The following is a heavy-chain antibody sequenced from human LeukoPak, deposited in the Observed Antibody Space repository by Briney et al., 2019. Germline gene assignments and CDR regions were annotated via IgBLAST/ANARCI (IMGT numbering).Heavy chain of an antibody. CDR3: ARDQWLDY. V-gene: IGHV3-48*01. J-gene: IGHJ4*02. CDR1: GFTFSGYI. CDR2: ISSSSSTI. D-gene: IGHD6-19*01. Sequence: GGSLRPSCAASGFTFSGYIMNWVRQAPGKGLEWVSFISSSSSTIYYADSVKGRFTISRDNAKNSLYLQMNSLRAEDTAVYYCARDQWLDYWGQGTLVTVSS.